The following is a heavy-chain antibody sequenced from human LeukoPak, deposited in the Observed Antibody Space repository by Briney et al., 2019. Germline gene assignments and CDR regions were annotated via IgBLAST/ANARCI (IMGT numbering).Heavy chain of an antibody. V-gene: IGHV3-33*01. D-gene: IGHD2-2*01. CDR1: GFTFRSYG. Sequence: GRSLRLSCAASGFTFRSYGMHWVRQVPGKGLEWVAVIWYDGGNKYYADSVKGRFTISRDNSKNSLYLQMNSLRAEDTTVYYCASYCSSTSCSGYYGMDVWGKGTTVTVSS. CDR3: ASYCSSTSCSGYYGMDV. CDR2: IWYDGGNK. J-gene: IGHJ6*04.